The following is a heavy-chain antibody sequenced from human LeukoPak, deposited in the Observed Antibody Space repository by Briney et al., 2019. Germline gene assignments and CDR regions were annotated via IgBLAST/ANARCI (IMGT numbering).Heavy chain of an antibody. CDR3: ARDVAAAGIYYYYGMDV. D-gene: IGHD6-13*01. CDR2: INHSGST. CDR1: GGSFSGYY. V-gene: IGHV4-34*01. J-gene: IGHJ6*02. Sequence: PSETLSLTCAVYGGSFSGYYWSWIRQPPGKGLEWIGEINHSGSTNYNPSLKSRVTISVDTSKNQFSLKLSSVTAADTAVYYCARDVAAAGIYYYYGMDVWGQGTTVTVSS.